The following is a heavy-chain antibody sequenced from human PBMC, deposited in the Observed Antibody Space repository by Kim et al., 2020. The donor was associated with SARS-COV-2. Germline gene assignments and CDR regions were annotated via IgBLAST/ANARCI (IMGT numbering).Heavy chain of an antibody. CDR2: ISYDGSNK. Sequence: GGSLRLSCAASGFTFSSYGMHWVRQAPGKGLEWVAVISYDGSNKYYADSVKGRFTISRDNSKNTLYLQMNSLRAEDTAVYYCAKDRQDCSGGSCYSNYYYYGMDVWGQGTTVTVSS. V-gene: IGHV3-30*18. J-gene: IGHJ6*02. CDR1: GFTFSSYG. CDR3: AKDRQDCSGGSCYSNYYYYGMDV. D-gene: IGHD2-15*01.